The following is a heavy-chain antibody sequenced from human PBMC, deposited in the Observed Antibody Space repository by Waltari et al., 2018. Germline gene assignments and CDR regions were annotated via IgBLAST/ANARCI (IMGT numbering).Heavy chain of an antibody. D-gene: IGHD3-22*01. V-gene: IGHV3-48*04. CDR2: ISGSSSTI. J-gene: IGHJ4*02. CDR1: GFPFSTYS. Sequence: EVQLVESGGGLVQPGQSLRLSCAASGFPFSTYSMNWVRQAPGKGLEWVSYISGSSSTICYAGSVKGRFTISRDNAKNSLFLQMNSLRAEDTAVYYCARDAYYSDSSGYHFDYWGQGTLVTVSS. CDR3: ARDAYYSDSSGYHFDY.